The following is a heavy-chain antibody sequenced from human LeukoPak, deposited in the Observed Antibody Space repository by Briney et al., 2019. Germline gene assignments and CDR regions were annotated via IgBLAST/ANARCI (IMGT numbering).Heavy chain of an antibody. CDR1: GFTFSSYA. Sequence: GRSLRLSCAASGFTFSSYAMHWVRQAPGKGLEWVVFIRYDGSIKYYADSVKGRFTISRDNSKNTLYLQMNSLRAEDTAVYYCAILQQLRWQKPSDYWGQGTLVTVSS. V-gene: IGHV3-30*04. CDR2: IRYDGSIK. CDR3: AILQQLRWQKPSDY. D-gene: IGHD6-13*01. J-gene: IGHJ4*02.